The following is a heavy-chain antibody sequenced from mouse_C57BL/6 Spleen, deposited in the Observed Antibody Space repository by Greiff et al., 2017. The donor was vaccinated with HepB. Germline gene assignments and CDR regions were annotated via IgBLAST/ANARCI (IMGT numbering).Heavy chain of an antibody. D-gene: IGHD1-1*01. J-gene: IGHJ1*03. CDR2: ISSGSSTI. CDR3: ARRDYGSSYGYWYFDV. V-gene: IGHV5-17*01. CDR1: GFTFSDYG. Sequence: EVKLVESGGGLVKPGGSLKLSCAASGFTFSDYGMHWVRQAPEKGLEWVAYISSGSSTIYYADTVKGRFTISRDNAKNTLFLQMTSLRSEDTAMYYCARRDYGSSYGYWYFDVWGTGTTVTVSS.